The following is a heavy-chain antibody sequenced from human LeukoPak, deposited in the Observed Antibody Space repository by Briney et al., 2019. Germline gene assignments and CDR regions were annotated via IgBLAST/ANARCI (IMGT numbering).Heavy chain of an antibody. CDR2: INPNSGGT. V-gene: IGHV1-2*02. J-gene: IGHJ4*02. CDR3: ARSFGSGSYYKGYFDY. D-gene: IGHD3-10*01. CDR1: GYTFTGYY. Sequence: ASVKVSCKASGYTFTGYYMHRVRQAPGQGLEWMGWINPNSGGTNYAQKFQGRVTMTRDTSISTAYMELSRLRSDDTAVYYCARSFGSGSYYKGYFDYWDQGTLVTVSS.